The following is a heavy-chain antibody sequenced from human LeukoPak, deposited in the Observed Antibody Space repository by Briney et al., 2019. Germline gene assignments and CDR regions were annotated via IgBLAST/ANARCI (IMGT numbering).Heavy chain of an antibody. D-gene: IGHD6-19*01. V-gene: IGHV1-2*02. Sequence: ASVKVSCKASGYTFTCYYMHWVRQAPGQGLEWMGWINPNSGGTNYAQKFQGRVTMTRVTSISTAYMELSRLRSDDTAVYYCATRSAVRSGWVASFDYWGQGTLVTVSS. CDR1: GYTFTCYY. CDR3: ATRSAVRSGWVASFDY. CDR2: INPNSGGT. J-gene: IGHJ4*02.